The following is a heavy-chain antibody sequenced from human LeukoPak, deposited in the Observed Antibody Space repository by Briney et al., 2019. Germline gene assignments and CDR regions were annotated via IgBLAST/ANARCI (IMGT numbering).Heavy chain of an antibody. D-gene: IGHD3-3*01. CDR1: GGSISSGDYY. V-gene: IGHV4-30-4*08. Sequence: TSQTLSLTCAVSGGSISSGDYYWSWIRQPPGKGLEWIGYIYYSGNTYYNPSLKSRVSISVDTSKNQFSLKLSSVTAADTAVYYCARGNDFRSGGVAFDIWGQGTVVTVSS. CDR2: IYYSGNT. J-gene: IGHJ3*02. CDR3: ARGNDFRSGGVAFDI.